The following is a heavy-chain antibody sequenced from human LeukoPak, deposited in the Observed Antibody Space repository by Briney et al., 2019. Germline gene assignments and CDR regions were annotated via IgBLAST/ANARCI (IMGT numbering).Heavy chain of an antibody. Sequence: PGGSLRLSCAASGFTFSNAWMSWVRQAPGKGLEWVSYISSDSGARYYADSVKGRFTISRDNAKNSLYLQMNSLRAEDTAVYYCARATQPGFDPWGQGTLVTVSS. J-gene: IGHJ5*02. CDR3: ARATQPGFDP. V-gene: IGHV3-48*01. CDR1: GFTFSNAW. D-gene: IGHD2-15*01. CDR2: ISSDSGAR.